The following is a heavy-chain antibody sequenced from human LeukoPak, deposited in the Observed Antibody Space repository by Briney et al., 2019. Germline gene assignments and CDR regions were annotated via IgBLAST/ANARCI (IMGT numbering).Heavy chain of an antibody. CDR3: AREFSYYYYYMDV. CDR1: GGSISIYY. Sequence: PSETLSLTCTVSGGSISIYYWSWIRQPPGKGLEWIGYIYYSGSTNYNPSLKSRVTISVDTSKNQFSLKLSSVTAADTAVYYCAREFSYYYYYMDVWGKGTTVTVSS. CDR2: IYYSGST. J-gene: IGHJ6*03. V-gene: IGHV4-59*01.